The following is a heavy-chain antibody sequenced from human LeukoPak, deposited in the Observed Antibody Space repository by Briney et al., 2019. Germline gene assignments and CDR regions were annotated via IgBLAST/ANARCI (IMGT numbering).Heavy chain of an antibody. CDR3: ARDKGCYFGSKTYYSDFFDY. D-gene: IGHD3-10*01. J-gene: IGHJ4*02. CDR1: GGTFSNYA. CDR2: IIPIFGTA. V-gene: IGHV1-69*15. Sequence: SVTVSCKTSGGTFSNYAISWVRQAPGQGLEWMGRIIPIFGTANYAQKFQGRVTIIADQSSSTAYMELSSLRSEDTAMYYCARDKGCYFGSKTYYSDFFDYWGQGTLVTVSS.